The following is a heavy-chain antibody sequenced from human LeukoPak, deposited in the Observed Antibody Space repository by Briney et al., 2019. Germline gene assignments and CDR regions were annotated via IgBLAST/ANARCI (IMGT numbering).Heavy chain of an antibody. CDR3: AREGYCTAGVCSSGY. V-gene: IGHV3-23*01. CDR1: GFTFSSYA. D-gene: IGHD2-8*02. Sequence: GGSLRLSCAASGFTFSSYAMSWVRQAPGKGLEWVSGISGNGGSTYHADSVKGRFTISRDNSKNTLYLQVNSLRADDTAVYYCAREGYCTAGVCSSGYWGQGTLVTVSS. J-gene: IGHJ4*02. CDR2: ISGNGGST.